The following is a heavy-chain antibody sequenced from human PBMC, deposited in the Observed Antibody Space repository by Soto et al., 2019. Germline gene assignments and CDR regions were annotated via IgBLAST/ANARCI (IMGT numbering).Heavy chain of an antibody. CDR3: ARDHHRYSGYDYVDY. J-gene: IGHJ4*02. V-gene: IGHV3-11*05. CDR1: GFTFSDYY. Sequence: QVQLVESGGGLVKPGGSLRLSCAASGFTFSDYYMSWIRQAPGKGLEWVSYISSSSSYTNYADSVKGRLTSSRDNAKNSLYLQLNSLRAGDTAVYYCARDHHRYSGYDYVDYWGQGTLVTVSS. CDR2: ISSSSSYT. D-gene: IGHD5-12*01.